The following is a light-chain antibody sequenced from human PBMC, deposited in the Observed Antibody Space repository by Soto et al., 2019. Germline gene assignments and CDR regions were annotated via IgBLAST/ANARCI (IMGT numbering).Light chain of an antibody. CDR3: QQYNNLPWT. V-gene: IGKV3-15*01. Sequence: EIVMTQSPATLSLSPGERATLSCRASQSVSSNLAWYQQKPGQAPRLLIYGASTRATGIPARFSGSGSGTEFTLTISSLQSEDFAVYYCQQYNNLPWTFGQGTKVEIK. CDR2: GAS. J-gene: IGKJ1*01. CDR1: QSVSSN.